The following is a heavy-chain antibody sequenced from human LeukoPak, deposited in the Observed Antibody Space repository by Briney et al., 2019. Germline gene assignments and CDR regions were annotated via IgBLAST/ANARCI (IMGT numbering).Heavy chain of an antibody. J-gene: IGHJ6*04. Sequence: GGSLRLSCAASGFIFSSYTMNWVRQAPGKGLEWVATIGGSKSYIFYGDSVKGRFTISRDNAKNSLYLQMNSLRAEDTAVYYCARDTNSWCSDIWGKGTTVTVSS. CDR2: IGGSKSYI. D-gene: IGHD6-13*01. CDR1: GFIFSSYT. V-gene: IGHV3-21*06. CDR3: ARDTNSWCSDI.